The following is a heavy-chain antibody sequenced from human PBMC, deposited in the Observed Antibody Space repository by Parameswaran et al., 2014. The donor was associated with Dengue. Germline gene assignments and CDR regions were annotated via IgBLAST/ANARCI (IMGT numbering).Heavy chain of an antibody. Sequence: AGGSLRLSCSVSGGSISSSSYSWGWIRQPPGKGLEWIGSIYYTGSTYYNPSLKSRVTISVDTSQNHFSLRLSSVTAADTAVYYCARRPYVDTTMVNYYFDYWGQGTLVTVSS. J-gene: IGHJ4*02. CDR3: ARRPYVDTTMVNYYFDY. CDR1: GGSISSSSYS. D-gene: IGHD5-18*01. CDR2: IYYTGST. V-gene: IGHV4-39*02.